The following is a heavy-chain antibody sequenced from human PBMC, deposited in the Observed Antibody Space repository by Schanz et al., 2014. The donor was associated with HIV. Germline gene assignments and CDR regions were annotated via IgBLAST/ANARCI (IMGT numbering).Heavy chain of an antibody. CDR2: IYYDGTNK. J-gene: IGHJ4*02. V-gene: IGHV3-33*01. D-gene: IGHD3-10*01. CDR3: ARGFQGFDY. Sequence: QVQLVESGGGVVQPGRSLRLSCVASGFSFRTFGMHWVRQAPGKGLEGGALIYYDGTNKYYTDSVKGRFTISRDNSKNTLYLQMYSLRAEDTSVYYCARGFQGFDYWGQGTLVTVSS. CDR1: GFSFRTFG.